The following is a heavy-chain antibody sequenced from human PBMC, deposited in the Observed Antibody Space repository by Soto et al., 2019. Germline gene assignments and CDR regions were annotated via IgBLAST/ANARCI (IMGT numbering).Heavy chain of an antibody. J-gene: IGHJ3*02. CDR2: ISGSGGAT. CDR1: GFTFGSYS. V-gene: IGHV3-23*01. CDR3: AKVTDCGPSRCDDGIDI. Sequence: EVQLLESGGGLAQPGGSLRLSCAASGFTFGSYSMNWVRQAPGKGLEWVSIISGSGGATFYADSVKGRFTISRDNSKKSVCLQMDSLRADDTAVYYCAKVTDCGPSRCDDGIDIWGHGTMVTVS. D-gene: IGHD2-21*01.